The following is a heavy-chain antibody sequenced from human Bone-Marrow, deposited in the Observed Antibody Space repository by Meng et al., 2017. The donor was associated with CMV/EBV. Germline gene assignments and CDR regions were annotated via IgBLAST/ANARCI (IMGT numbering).Heavy chain of an antibody. Sequence: GGSLRLSCAASGLTFSSHGMSWVRQAPGKGLECVSVIYSGVGSASYADSVKGRFTISRDNSNNTLYLQMNSLRAEDTAVYYCANVDFLYGMDVWGQGPTVPVPS. CDR3: ANVDFLYGMDV. D-gene: IGHD3-3*01. V-gene: IGHV3-23*03. J-gene: IGHJ6*02. CDR2: IYSGVGSA. CDR1: GLTFSSHG.